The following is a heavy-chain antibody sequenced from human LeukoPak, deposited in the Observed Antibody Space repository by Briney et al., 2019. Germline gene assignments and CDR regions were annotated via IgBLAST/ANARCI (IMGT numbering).Heavy chain of an antibody. CDR3: ARGSYDFWSGYYDY. J-gene: IGHJ4*02. CDR2: ISYDGSNK. CDR1: GFTFSSYA. Sequence: GGSLRLSCAASGFTFSSYAMHWVRQAPGKELEWVAVISYDGSNKYYADSVKGRFTISRDNSKNTLYLQMNSLRAEDTAVYYCARGSYDFWSGYYDYWGQGTLVTVSS. V-gene: IGHV3-30-3*01. D-gene: IGHD3-3*01.